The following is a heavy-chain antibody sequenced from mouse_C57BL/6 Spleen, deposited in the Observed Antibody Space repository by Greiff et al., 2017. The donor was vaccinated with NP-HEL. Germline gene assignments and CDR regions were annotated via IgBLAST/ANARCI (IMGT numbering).Heavy chain of an antibody. CDR1: GYTFTDYY. D-gene: IGHD2-3*01. J-gene: IGHJ4*01. CDR2: IFPGSGST. Sequence: VQVVESGPELVKPGASVKISCKASGYTFTDYYINWVKQRPGQGLEWIGWIFPGSGSTYYNEKFNGKATLTVDKSSCTAYMLLSSLHSANSAVYFCARCDDGYYGAMDYWGQGTSVTVSS. CDR3: ARCDDGYYGAMDY. V-gene: IGHV1-75*01.